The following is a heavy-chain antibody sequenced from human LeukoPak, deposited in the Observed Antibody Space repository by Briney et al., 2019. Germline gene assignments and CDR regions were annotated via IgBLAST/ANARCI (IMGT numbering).Heavy chain of an antibody. D-gene: IGHD6-19*01. CDR3: ARDISGWLDY. CDR1: GFTFSSYS. CDR2: ISSSSSYI. Sequence: GGSLRLSCAASGFTFSSYSMNWVRQAPGKGLEWVSSISSSSSYIYYADSMKGRFTISRDNAKNSLYLQMNSLRAEDTAVYYCARDISGWLDYWGQGTLVTVSS. V-gene: IGHV3-21*01. J-gene: IGHJ4*02.